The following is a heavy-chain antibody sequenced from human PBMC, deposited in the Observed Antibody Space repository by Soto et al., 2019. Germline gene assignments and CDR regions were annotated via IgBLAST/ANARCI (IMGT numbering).Heavy chain of an antibody. CDR2: ISYDGSNK. V-gene: IGHV3-30*18. D-gene: IGHD2-8*01. CDR1: GFTFSSYG. Sequence: GGSLRLSCAASGFTFSSYGMHWVRQAPGKGLEWVAVISYDGSNKYYADSVKGRFTIPRDNSKNTLYLQMNSLRAEDTAVYYCAKDRMVYSSPDYWGQGTLVTVSS. J-gene: IGHJ4*02. CDR3: AKDRMVYSSPDY.